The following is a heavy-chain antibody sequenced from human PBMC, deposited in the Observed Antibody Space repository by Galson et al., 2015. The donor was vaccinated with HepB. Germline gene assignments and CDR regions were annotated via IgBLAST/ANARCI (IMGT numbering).Heavy chain of an antibody. Sequence: SVKVSCKASGFTFTDYYIHWVRQAPGQGLEWMWWIQLNNGDTKYAPKFQGRVTMTRDTPISTAYMDLRGLTPDDTAVYYCARDPYDSTPLDYWGQGTLVTVSS. CDR2: IQLNNGDT. D-gene: IGHD5-12*01. V-gene: IGHV1-2*02. CDR3: ARDPYDSTPLDY. CDR1: GFTFTDYY. J-gene: IGHJ4*02.